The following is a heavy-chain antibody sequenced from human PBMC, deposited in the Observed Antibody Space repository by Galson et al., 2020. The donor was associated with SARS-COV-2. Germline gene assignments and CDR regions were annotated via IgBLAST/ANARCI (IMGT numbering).Heavy chain of an antibody. CDR1: GYTLTELY. Sequence: ASVKVSCKVSGYTLTELYMHWVRQAPGKGLEWMGGFDPEDGETIYAQKFQGRVTMTEDTSTDTAYMELSSLRSEDTAVYYCATGPVIAAAGGHWFDPWGQGTLVTVSS. D-gene: IGHD6-13*01. J-gene: IGHJ5*02. CDR3: ATGPVIAAAGGHWFDP. CDR2: FDPEDGET. V-gene: IGHV1-24*01.